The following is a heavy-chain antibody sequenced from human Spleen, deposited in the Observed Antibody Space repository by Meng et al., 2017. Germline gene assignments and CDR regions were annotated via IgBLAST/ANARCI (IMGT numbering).Heavy chain of an antibody. V-gene: IGHV3-30*04. CDR3: AKCRGYSSFSGFVH. CDR2: ISYDGSNK. Sequence: GESLKISCAASGFNFNTYAMHWVRQAPGKGLEWVAVISYDGSNKYYADSVKGRFTISRDNSKNTLYLQMNSLGAEDTAVYYCAKCRGYSSFSGFVHWGQGTLVTVSS. D-gene: IGHD6-19*01. CDR1: GFNFNTYA. J-gene: IGHJ4*02.